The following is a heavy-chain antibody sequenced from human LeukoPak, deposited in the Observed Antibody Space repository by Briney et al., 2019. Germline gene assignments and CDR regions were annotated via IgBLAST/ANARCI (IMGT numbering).Heavy chain of an antibody. CDR3: ARGTRERGFDF. D-gene: IGHD1-26*01. V-gene: IGHV3-23*01. CDR1: GFTFSSYA. CDR2: ISGSGGST. J-gene: IGHJ2*01. Sequence: GGSLRLSCAASGFTFSSYAMSWVRQAPGKGLEWVSAISGSGGSTYYADSVKGRFTISRDNSKNTLYLQMNSLRSEDTALFYCARGTRERGFDFWGRGTLVTVSS.